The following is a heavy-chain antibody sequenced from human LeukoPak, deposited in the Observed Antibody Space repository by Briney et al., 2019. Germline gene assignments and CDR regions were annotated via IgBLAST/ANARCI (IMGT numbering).Heavy chain of an antibody. D-gene: IGHD6-13*01. V-gene: IGHV4-59*12. Sequence: SETLSLTCTVSGGSISSYYWSWIRQPPGKGLEWIGYIYYSGSTNYNPSLKSRVTISVDTSKNQFSLKLSSVTAADTAVYYCARDEQQPGLFDYWGQGTLVTVSS. J-gene: IGHJ4*02. CDR3: ARDEQQPGLFDY. CDR1: GGSISSYY. CDR2: IYYSGST.